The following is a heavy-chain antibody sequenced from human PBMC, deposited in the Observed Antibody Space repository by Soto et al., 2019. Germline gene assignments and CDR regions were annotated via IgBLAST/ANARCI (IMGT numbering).Heavy chain of an antibody. CDR2: IYPGDSDT. CDR3: ARQGYTYGYDY. V-gene: IGHV5-51*01. Sequence: GESLKISCQGSGNSFTTFWIAWVRQMPGKGLEWMGIIYPGDSDTRYSPSFQGQVTISADKSISTAYLQWSSLKASDTAMYYCARQGYTYGYDYWGKGTLVTVSS. J-gene: IGHJ4*02. D-gene: IGHD5-18*01. CDR1: GNSFTTFW.